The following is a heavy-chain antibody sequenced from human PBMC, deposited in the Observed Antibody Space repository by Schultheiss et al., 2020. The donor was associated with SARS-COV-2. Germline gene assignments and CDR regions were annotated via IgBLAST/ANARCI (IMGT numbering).Heavy chain of an antibody. Sequence: SETLSLTCAVSGYSISSGYYWSWIRQPPGKGLEWIGEINHSGSPNYNPSLKSRVTISVDTSKNQFSLRLSSVTAADTAVYYCASGYHNWFDSWGQGTLVTVSS. CDR1: GYSISSGYY. J-gene: IGHJ5*01. CDR3: ASGYHNWFDS. CDR2: INHSGSP. V-gene: IGHV4-38-2*01. D-gene: IGHD3-22*01.